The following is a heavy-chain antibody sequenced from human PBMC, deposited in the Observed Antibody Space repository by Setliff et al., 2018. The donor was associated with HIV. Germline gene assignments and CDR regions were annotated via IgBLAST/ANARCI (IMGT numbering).Heavy chain of an antibody. Sequence: GSLRLSCAASGFTFSSYSMNWVRQAPGKGLEWVSSISSSGSYIYYADSVKGRFTISRDNAKNSLYLQMNSLRAEDTAVYYCARDHRPAAPLGYYYYMDVWGKGTTVTVSS. CDR1: GFTFSSYS. J-gene: IGHJ6*03. D-gene: IGHD2-2*01. CDR3: ARDHRPAAPLGYYYYMDV. V-gene: IGHV3-21*01. CDR2: ISSSGSYI.